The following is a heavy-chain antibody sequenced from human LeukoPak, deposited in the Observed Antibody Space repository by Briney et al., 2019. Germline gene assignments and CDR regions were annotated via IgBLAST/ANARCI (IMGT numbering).Heavy chain of an antibody. CDR2: INHSGST. CDR3: ARRYFAPGGFDY. J-gene: IGHJ4*02. Sequence: SETLSLTCAVYGGSFSGYYWSWIRQPPGKGLEWIGEINHSGSTNYNPSLKSRVTISVDTSKNQFSLKLSSVTAADTAVYYCARRYFAPGGFDYWGQGTLVTVSS. V-gene: IGHV4-34*01. D-gene: IGHD3-9*01. CDR1: GGSFSGYY.